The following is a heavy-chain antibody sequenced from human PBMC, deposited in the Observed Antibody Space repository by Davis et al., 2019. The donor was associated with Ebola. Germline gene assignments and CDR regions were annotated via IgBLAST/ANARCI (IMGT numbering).Heavy chain of an antibody. CDR1: GFTFSSYS. CDR3: ARGRYFDWVFYGMDV. Sequence: GGSLRLSCAASGFTFSSYSMNWVRQAPGKGLEWVSVIYSGGSTYYADSVKGRFTISRHNSKNTLYLQMNSLRAEDTAVYYCARGRYFDWVFYGMDVWGQGTTVTVSS. V-gene: IGHV3-53*04. CDR2: IYSGGST. J-gene: IGHJ6*02. D-gene: IGHD3-9*01.